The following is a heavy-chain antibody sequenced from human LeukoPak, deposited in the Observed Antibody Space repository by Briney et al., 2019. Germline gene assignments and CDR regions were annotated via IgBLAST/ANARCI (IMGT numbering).Heavy chain of an antibody. CDR1: GFTFSSYA. CDR2: ISYDGSNK. CDR3: ARGCLLGSSWYTFSGWFDP. V-gene: IGHV3-30-3*01. Sequence: GGSLRLSCAASGFTFSSYAMHWVRQAPGKGLEWVAVISYDGSNKYYADSVKGRFTISRDNSKNTLYLQMNSLRAEDTAVYYCARGCLLGSSWYTFSGWFDPWGQGTLVTVSS. D-gene: IGHD6-13*01. J-gene: IGHJ5*02.